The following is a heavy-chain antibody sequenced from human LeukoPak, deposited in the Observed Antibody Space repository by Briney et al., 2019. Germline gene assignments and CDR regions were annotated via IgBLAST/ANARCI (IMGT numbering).Heavy chain of an antibody. V-gene: IGHV4-59*08. Sequence: PSETLSLTCTVSGGSISGYYWSWIRRPPGKGLEWIGYIYYSGSTNYNPSLKSRVTISVDTSKNQFSLKLSSVTAADTAVYYCARSRWLILWGQGTLVTVSS. CDR3: ARSRWLIL. J-gene: IGHJ4*02. D-gene: IGHD4-23*01. CDR1: GGSISGYY. CDR2: IYYSGST.